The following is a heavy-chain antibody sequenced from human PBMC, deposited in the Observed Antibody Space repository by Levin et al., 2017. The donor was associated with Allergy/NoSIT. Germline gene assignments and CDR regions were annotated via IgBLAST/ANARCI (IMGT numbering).Heavy chain of an antibody. D-gene: IGHD6-13*01. CDR3: ARSRRDRSRSSWYPYCDY. V-gene: IGHV1-69*13. CDR1: GGTFSSYA. Sequence: ASVKVSCKASGGTFSSYAISWVRQAPGQGLEWMGGIIPIFGTANYAQKFQGRVTITADESTSTAYMELSSLRSEDTAVYYCARSRRDRSRSSWYPYCDYWGQGTLVTVSS. J-gene: IGHJ4*02. CDR2: IIPIFGTA.